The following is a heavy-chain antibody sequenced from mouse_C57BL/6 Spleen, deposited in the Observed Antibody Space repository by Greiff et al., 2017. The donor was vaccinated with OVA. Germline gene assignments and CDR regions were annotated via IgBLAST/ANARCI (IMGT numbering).Heavy chain of an antibody. CDR3: AREDYGIFDY. Sequence: EVHLVESGPGMVKPSQSLSLTCTVTGYSITSGYDWHWIRHFPGNKLEWMGYISYSGSTNYNPSLKSRISITHDTSKNHFFLKLNSVTTEDTATYYCAREDYGIFDYWGQGTTLTVSS. D-gene: IGHD1-1*01. J-gene: IGHJ2*01. CDR2: ISYSGST. V-gene: IGHV3-1*01. CDR1: GYSITSGYD.